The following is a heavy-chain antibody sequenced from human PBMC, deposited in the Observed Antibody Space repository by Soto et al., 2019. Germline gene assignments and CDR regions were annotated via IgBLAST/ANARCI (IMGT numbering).Heavy chain of an antibody. CDR3: VKDIGKECRSRRFNLYYYFAV. J-gene: IGHJ6*03. D-gene: IGHD2-2*01. CDR2: LSWNGGNI. CDR1: GFSFNDYA. Sequence: EGQLAESGGGLVQPGRSLRLSCLASGFSFNDYAMHWVRQAPGKSLEWVSGLSWNGGNIGYADSVKGRFTISRDNAENSLHLQMDILRHEDTSLYYCVKDIGKECRSRRFNLYYYFAVWGKGTTFTVSS. V-gene: IGHV3-9*01.